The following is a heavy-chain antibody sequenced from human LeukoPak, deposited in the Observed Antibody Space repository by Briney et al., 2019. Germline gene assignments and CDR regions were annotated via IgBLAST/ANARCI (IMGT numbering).Heavy chain of an antibody. Sequence: GGSLRLSCAASGFTSSSYWMSWVRQAPGKGLEWVANIKQDGSEKYYVDSVKGRFTISRDNAKNSLYLQMNSLRAEDTAVYYCAREEYDFWSGYYYYYMDVWGKGTTVTVS. D-gene: IGHD3-3*01. CDR2: IKQDGSEK. CDR1: GFTSSSYW. J-gene: IGHJ6*03. CDR3: AREEYDFWSGYYYYYMDV. V-gene: IGHV3-7*01.